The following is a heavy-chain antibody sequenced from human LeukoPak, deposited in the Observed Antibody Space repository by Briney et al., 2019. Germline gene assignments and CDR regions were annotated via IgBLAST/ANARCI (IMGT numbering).Heavy chain of an antibody. CDR3: ARDQVESNWFDP. V-gene: IGHV1-69*05. D-gene: IGHD1-1*01. CDR1: GGTFSSYA. CDR2: IIPIFGTA. J-gene: IGHJ5*02. Sequence: ASVKVSCKASGGTFSSYAISWVRQAPGQGLEWMGRIIPIFGTANYAQKLQGRVTITTDESTSTAYMELSSLRSEDTAVYYCARDQVESNWFDPWGQGTLVTVSS.